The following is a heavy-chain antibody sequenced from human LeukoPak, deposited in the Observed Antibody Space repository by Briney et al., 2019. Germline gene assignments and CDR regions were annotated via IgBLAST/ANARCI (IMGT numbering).Heavy chain of an antibody. V-gene: IGHV1-24*01. CDR1: GYTLTELS. D-gene: IGHD3-10*01. Sequence: ASVKVSCKVSGYTLTELSMHWVRQAPGKGLEWMGGFDPEDGETIYAQTFQGRVTMTEDTSTDTAYMELSSLRSEDTAVYYCATDLISYGSGSYSGICSGYWGQGTLVTVSS. J-gene: IGHJ4*02. CDR3: ATDLISYGSGSYSGICSGY. CDR2: FDPEDGET.